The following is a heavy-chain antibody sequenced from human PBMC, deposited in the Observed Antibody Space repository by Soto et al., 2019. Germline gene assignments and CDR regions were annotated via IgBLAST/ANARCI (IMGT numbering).Heavy chain of an antibody. Sequence: QVQLQESGPGLVKPSQTLSLTCTVCGGSISSGDYYWSWIRQPPEKGLEWIGYIYYSGSTYYNPSLMSRITTSVDTSKNPFSLKLSSVTAAETAVYYCARVSLTVTPSGSTTNFDYWGQGTLVTVSS. CDR1: GGSISSGDYY. J-gene: IGHJ4*02. D-gene: IGHD4-4*01. CDR2: IYYSGST. CDR3: ARVSLTVTPSGSTTNFDY. V-gene: IGHV4-30-4*01.